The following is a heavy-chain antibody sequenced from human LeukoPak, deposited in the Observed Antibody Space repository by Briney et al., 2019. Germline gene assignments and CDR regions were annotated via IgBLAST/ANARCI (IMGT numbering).Heavy chain of an antibody. J-gene: IGHJ5*02. CDR1: GGPISSYY. CDR3: AREGVGATNWFDP. Sequence: SETLSLTCTVSGGPISSYYWSWIRQPPGKGLEWIGYIYYSGSTNYNPSLKSRVTISVDTSKNQFSLKLSSVTAADTAVYYCAREGVGATNWFDPWGQGTLVTVSS. CDR2: IYYSGST. D-gene: IGHD1-26*01. V-gene: IGHV4-59*01.